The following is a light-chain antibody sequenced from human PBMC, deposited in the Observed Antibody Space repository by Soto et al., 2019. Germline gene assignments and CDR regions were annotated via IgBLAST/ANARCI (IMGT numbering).Light chain of an antibody. CDR2: GNS. Sequence: QSALTQPPSVSGAPGQRVTISCTGSSSNIGAGYDVHWYQQLPGTAPKLLIYGNSNRPSGVPDRFSGSKSGTSASLVITGLQAEDEADYYCQSYDSSLSVVFGGGTKLTVL. CDR3: QSYDSSLSVV. V-gene: IGLV1-40*01. CDR1: SSNIGAGYD. J-gene: IGLJ2*01.